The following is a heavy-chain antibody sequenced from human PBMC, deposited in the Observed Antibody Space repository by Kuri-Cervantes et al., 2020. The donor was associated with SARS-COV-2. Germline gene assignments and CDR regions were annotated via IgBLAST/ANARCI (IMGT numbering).Heavy chain of an antibody. D-gene: IGHD6-19*01. V-gene: IGHV5-51*01. J-gene: IGHJ4*02. Sequence: GGSLRLSCKGSGYSFTSYWIGWVRQMPGKGLEWMGIIYPGDSDTRYSPSFQGQVTISADKSISIAYLQWSSLKASDTAMYYCARFLAVAGIGVGYWGQGTLVTVSS. CDR1: GYSFTSYW. CDR2: IYPGDSDT. CDR3: ARFLAVAGIGVGY.